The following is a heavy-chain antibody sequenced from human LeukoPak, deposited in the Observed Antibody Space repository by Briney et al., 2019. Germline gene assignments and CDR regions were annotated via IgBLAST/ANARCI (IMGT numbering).Heavy chain of an antibody. CDR1: GDSFSNYH. V-gene: IGHV4-59*01. CDR2: VSSSGST. Sequence: SETLSLTCTVSGDSFSNYHWSWLRQPPGKGLEWIGYVSSSGSTSYSPSLKSRVTISVDTSKNQFSLKLSSVTAGDTAVYYCARDPDDKDFDYWGQGTLATVSS. CDR3: ARDPDDKDFDY. J-gene: IGHJ4*02. D-gene: IGHD3-22*01.